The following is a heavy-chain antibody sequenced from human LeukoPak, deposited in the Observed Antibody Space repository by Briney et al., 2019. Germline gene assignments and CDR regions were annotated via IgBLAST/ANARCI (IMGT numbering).Heavy chain of an antibody. CDR2: ISGSGGST. D-gene: IGHD1-26*01. CDR3: AKDPGWELAQYFDY. CDR1: GFTFSSYA. V-gene: IGHV3-23*01. J-gene: IGHJ4*02. Sequence: GGSLRLSCAASGFTFSSYAMSWVRQAPGKGLEWVSAISGSGGSTYYADSVKGRFTIPRDNSKNTLYLQMNSLRAEDTAVYYCAKDPGWELAQYFDYWGQGTLVTVSS.